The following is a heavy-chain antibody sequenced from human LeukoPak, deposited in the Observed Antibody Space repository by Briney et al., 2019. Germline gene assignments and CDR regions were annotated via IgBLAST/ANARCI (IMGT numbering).Heavy chain of an antibody. J-gene: IGHJ4*02. CDR3: ATYDYYDSSGYDY. D-gene: IGHD3-22*01. CDR2: INPNSGGT. CDR1: GYTFTGYY. V-gene: IGHV1-2*02. Sequence: ASVKVSCKASGYTFTGYYMHWMRQAPGRGLEWMGWINPNSGGTNYAQKFQGRVTMTRDTSISTAYMELSRLRSDDTAVYYCATYDYYDSSGYDYWGQGTLVTVSS.